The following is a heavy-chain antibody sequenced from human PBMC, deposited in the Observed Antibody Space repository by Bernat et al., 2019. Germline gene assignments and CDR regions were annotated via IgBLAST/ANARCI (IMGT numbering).Heavy chain of an antibody. J-gene: IGHJ5*02. V-gene: IGHV4-34*01. CDR3: ARRSSGWYRGWFDP. D-gene: IGHD6-19*01. CDR1: GGSFSGYY. CDR2: ITHSGST. Sequence: QVQLQQWGAGLLKPSETLSLTCAVYGGSFSGYYWSWIRQPPGKGLEWIGEITHSGSTNYNPSLKSRVTISVDTSKNQFSQKLSSVTAADTAVYYCARRSSGWYRGWFDPWGQGTLVTVSS.